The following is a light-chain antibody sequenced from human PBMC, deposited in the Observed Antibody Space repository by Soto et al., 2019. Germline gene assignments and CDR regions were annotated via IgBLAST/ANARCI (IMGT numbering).Light chain of an antibody. CDR3: QQYNNWPRT. J-gene: IGKJ1*01. V-gene: IGKV3-15*01. Sequence: EIVMTQSPATLSVSPGERATLSCRASQSVSSNLAWYQQKPGQSPRLLIYGASTRSTGITDRFSGSRSGTEFNLTISSMQSEDFAVYYCQQYNNWPRTFGQGTKVEIK. CDR1: QSVSSN. CDR2: GAS.